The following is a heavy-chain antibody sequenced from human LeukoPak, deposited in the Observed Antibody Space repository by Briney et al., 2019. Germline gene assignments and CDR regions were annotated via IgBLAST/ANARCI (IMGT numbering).Heavy chain of an antibody. V-gene: IGHV3-48*04. CDR1: GFTFSNNG. CDR2: ISSSGSTI. J-gene: IGHJ4*02. D-gene: IGHD3/OR15-3a*01. CDR3: ASGGRGLENFDY. Sequence: GGSLRLSCAASGFTFSNNGMHWVRQAPGKGLEWVSYISSSGSTIYYADSVKGRFTISRDNAKNSLYLQMNSLRAEDTAVYYCASGGRGLENFDYWGQGTLVTVSS.